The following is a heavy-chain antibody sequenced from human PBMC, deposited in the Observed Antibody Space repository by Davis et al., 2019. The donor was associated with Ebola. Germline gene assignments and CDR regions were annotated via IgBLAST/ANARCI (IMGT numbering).Heavy chain of an antibody. Sequence: SLKISCAGSGFTFTEHAMHWVRPAPGKGLEWVSGIMLDSTMIGYADSVKGRFTISRDNSKSTLYLQMNSLRVEDTGVYYCAKDQRFGSGYFSDWGQGTLVTVSS. D-gene: IGHD3-10*01. CDR1: GFTFTEHA. CDR2: IMLDSTMI. J-gene: IGHJ4*02. V-gene: IGHV3-9*01. CDR3: AKDQRFGSGYFSD.